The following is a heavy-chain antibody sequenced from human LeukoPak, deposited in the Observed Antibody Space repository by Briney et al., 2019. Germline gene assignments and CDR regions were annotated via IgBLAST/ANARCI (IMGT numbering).Heavy chain of an antibody. CDR1: GFTFSSYN. CDR2: ITSSSSTI. Sequence: GGSLRLSCAASGFTFSSYNMNWVRRAPGKGLEWVSYITSSSSTIYYADSVKGRFTISRDNAKNSLFLQMNSLRDEDTAVYYCARDMYYGDYEIDYWGQGTLVTVSS. CDR3: ARDMYYGDYEIDY. D-gene: IGHD4-17*01. J-gene: IGHJ4*02. V-gene: IGHV3-48*02.